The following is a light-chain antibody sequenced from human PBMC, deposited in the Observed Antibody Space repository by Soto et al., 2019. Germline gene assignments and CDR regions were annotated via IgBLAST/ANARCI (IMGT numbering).Light chain of an antibody. V-gene: IGKV1-27*01. Sequence: EIQMTQSPSSLSASVGDRVTITCRASQGISNYLAWYQQKPGKVPKLLIYGASTLQSGVPSRLSGSGSGTDFTLITNSLQPEDVATYYCQKYDSAPWTFGQGTKV. CDR3: QKYDSAPWT. J-gene: IGKJ1*01. CDR1: QGISNY. CDR2: GAS.